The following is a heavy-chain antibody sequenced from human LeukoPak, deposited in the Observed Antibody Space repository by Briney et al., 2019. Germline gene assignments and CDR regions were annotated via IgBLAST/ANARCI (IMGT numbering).Heavy chain of an antibody. Sequence: SGTLSLTCAVYGGSFSGYYWSWIRQPPGKGLEWIGEINHSGSTNYNPSLKSRVTISVDMSKNQFSLKLSSVTAADTAVYYCARGLRDGFRSWGQGTLVTVSS. CDR1: GGSFSGYY. CDR3: ARGLRDGFRS. CDR2: INHSGST. V-gene: IGHV4-34*01. D-gene: IGHD5-24*01. J-gene: IGHJ4*02.